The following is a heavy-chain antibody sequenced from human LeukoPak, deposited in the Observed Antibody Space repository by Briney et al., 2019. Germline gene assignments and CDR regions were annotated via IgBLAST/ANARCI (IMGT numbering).Heavy chain of an antibody. CDR1: GFTFSNYG. D-gene: IGHD6-13*01. V-gene: IGHV3-30*18. Sequence: QPGRSLRLSCAASGFTFSNYGMHWVRQAPEKGLEWVALISYDGSNKYFADSVKGRFTISRDNSKNTLYLQMHSLRAEDTAVYYCAKDNVAAAGRYFDYWGQGTLVTVSS. J-gene: IGHJ4*02. CDR2: ISYDGSNK. CDR3: AKDNVAAAGRYFDY.